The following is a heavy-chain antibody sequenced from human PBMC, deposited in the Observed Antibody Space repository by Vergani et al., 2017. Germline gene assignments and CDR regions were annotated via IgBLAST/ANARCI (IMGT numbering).Heavy chain of an antibody. J-gene: IGHJ5*02. D-gene: IGHD3-10*01. CDR1: GFTFSSYS. CDR3: ARDLSHYYGSGSYDWFDP. CDR2: ISSSSSYI. Sequence: EVQLLESGGGLVQPGGSLRLSCAASGFTFSSYSMNWVRQAPGKGLEWVSSISSSSSYIYYADSVKGRFTISRDNAKNSLYLQMNSLRAEDTAVYYCARDLSHYYGSGSYDWFDPWGQGTLVTVSS. V-gene: IGHV3-21*01.